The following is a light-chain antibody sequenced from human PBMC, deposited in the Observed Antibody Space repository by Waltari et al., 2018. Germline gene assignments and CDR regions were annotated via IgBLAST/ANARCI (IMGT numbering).Light chain of an antibody. V-gene: IGLV2-23*01. CDR3: CSYGVRVF. J-gene: IGLJ2*01. CDR2: EGN. Sequence: QSALTQPASVSGSPGQSITISCTGTSSDIGNYNFFVSRYQHRPGEAPKLIIYEGNVRPSGVSDRFSGSKSGNAASLTISGLQAEDEAHYYCCSYGVRVFFGGGTKLTVL. CDR1: SSDIGNYNFF.